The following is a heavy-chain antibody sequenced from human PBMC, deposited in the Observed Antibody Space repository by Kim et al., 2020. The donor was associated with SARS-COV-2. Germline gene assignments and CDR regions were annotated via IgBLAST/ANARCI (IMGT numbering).Heavy chain of an antibody. V-gene: IGHV4-59*13. J-gene: IGHJ6*02. CDR2: IYYSGST. Sequence: SETLSLTCTVSGDSISSYYWRWIRQPPGKGLEWIGYIYYSGSTNYNPSLKSRVTISVDTSKNQFSLKLSSVTAADTAVYYCARDRVVGGMDVWGQGTTVTVSS. D-gene: IGHD1-26*01. CDR3: ARDRVVGGMDV. CDR1: GDSISSYY.